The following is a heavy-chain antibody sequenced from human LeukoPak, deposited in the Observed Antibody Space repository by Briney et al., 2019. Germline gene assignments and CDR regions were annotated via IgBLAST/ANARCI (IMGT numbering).Heavy chain of an antibody. CDR2: IYTSGST. CDR1: GAFISSYY. J-gene: IGHJ6*03. CDR3: ARALWEPESDYYYYYMDV. Sequence: SETMSLTCTVSGAFISSYYWSWIRQPAGKGLEWIGLIYTSGSTNYNPPLKSRVTMSVDTSKNQFSLKLSSVTAANTAVYYCARALWEPESDYYYYYMDVWGKGTTVTVSS. D-gene: IGHD1-26*01. V-gene: IGHV4-4*07.